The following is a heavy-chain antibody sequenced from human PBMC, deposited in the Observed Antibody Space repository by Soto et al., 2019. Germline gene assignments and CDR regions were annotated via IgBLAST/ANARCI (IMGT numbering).Heavy chain of an antibody. CDR3: AASAPPATNYYYAMDV. CDR1: GGSVSSGSFY. D-gene: IGHD5-12*01. J-gene: IGHJ6*02. CDR2: FYDSGST. Sequence: TLSLTCTVSGGSVSSGSFYWSWIRRPPGKGLEWIGYFYDSGSTNYNPSLRSRVTMSVDTSKNQFSLKLSSVTAADTAVYYCAASAPPATNYYYAMDVWGQGTTVTVYS. V-gene: IGHV4-61*01.